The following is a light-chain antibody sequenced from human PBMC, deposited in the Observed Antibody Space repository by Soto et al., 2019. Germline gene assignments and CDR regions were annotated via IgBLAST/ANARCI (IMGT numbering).Light chain of an antibody. Sequence: QPVLTQSPSASASLGASVKLTCTLSSGHSNYAIAWHQQQPEKGPRYLMRINSDGSHNKGDGIPDRFSASSSGSERYLTIAIHQPEDEADYFCQTWASGIRLFGGGTKVTVL. CDR1: SGHSNYA. J-gene: IGLJ3*02. CDR2: INSDGSH. CDR3: QTWASGIRL. V-gene: IGLV4-69*01.